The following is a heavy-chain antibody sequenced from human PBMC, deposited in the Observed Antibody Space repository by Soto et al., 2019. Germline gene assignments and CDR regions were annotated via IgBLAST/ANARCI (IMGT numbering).Heavy chain of an antibody. CDR1: GGSINSYF. V-gene: IGHV4-59*01. CDR3: ARMNQLAPKRNAFDI. Sequence: SETLSLTYTVSGGSINSYFWTWIRQSQGKGLQWIGYIHYSGSANYNPSLKTRVAMSVDTSKTQFSLSLTSVTAADTAVYYCARMNQLAPKRNAFDIWGQGTMVTVSS. CDR2: IHYSGSA. J-gene: IGHJ3*02. D-gene: IGHD1-1*01.